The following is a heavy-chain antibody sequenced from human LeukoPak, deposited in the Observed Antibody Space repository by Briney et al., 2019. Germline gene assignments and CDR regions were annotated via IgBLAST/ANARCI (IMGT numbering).Heavy chain of an antibody. CDR3: IMHGGSSGYGGFDY. D-gene: IGHD3-22*01. CDR2: IRSKANSYAT. CDR1: GFTFSGSA. V-gene: IGHV3-73*01. Sequence: GGSLRLSCAASGFTFSGSAMHWVRQASGKGLEWVGRIRSKANSYATAYAASVKGRFVISRDDSKNTAYLQMNSMKTEDTAVYYCIMHGGSSGYGGFDYWGQGTLVTVSS. J-gene: IGHJ4*02.